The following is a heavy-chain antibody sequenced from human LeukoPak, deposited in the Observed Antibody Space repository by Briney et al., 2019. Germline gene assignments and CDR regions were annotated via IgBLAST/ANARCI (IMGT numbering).Heavy chain of an antibody. J-gene: IGHJ5*02. CDR3: ARAPMYSSSSLWFDP. D-gene: IGHD6-6*01. V-gene: IGHV4-4*07. Sequence: PSETLSLTCTVSGGSISSYYWSWIRQPAGKGLEWIGRIYTSGSTNYNPSLKSRVTISVDTSKNQFSLKLSSVTAADTAVYYCARAPMYSSSSLWFDPWGQGTLVTVSS. CDR2: IYTSGST. CDR1: GGSISSYY.